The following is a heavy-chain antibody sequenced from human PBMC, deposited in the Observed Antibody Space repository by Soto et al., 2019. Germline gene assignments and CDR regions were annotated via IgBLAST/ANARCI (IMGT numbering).Heavy chain of an antibody. V-gene: IGHV4-34*01. Sequence: SDTLSLTCAVYGGSFSAYYWTWIRQPPGKGPEWIGESNHGGITNYNPSLKSRVVISVDTPKKQFSLKLNSMTAADTAEYYCARGSSSSLDYWGQGTLVTVSS. CDR2: SNHGGIT. D-gene: IGHD6-13*01. CDR1: GGSFSAYY. CDR3: ARGSSSSLDY. J-gene: IGHJ4*02.